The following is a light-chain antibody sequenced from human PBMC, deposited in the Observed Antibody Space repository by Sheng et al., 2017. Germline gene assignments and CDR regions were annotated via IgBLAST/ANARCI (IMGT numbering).Light chain of an antibody. J-gene: IGKJ1*01. CDR2: KAS. CDR1: QSISSW. V-gene: IGKV1-5*03. Sequence: DIQMTQSPSTLSASLGDRVTITCRASQSISSWLAWYQHKPGEAPKLLIYKASDLQSGVPSRFSGSGSGTEFTLTISSLQPDDFATYYCQHYTSSSWTFGQGTKVEIK. CDR3: QHYTSSSWT.